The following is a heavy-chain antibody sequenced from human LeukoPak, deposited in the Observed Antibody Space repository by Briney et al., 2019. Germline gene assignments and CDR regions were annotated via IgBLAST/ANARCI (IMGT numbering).Heavy chain of an antibody. CDR1: GGTFISYA. Sequence: SVKVSCKASGGTFISYAISWVRQAPGQGLEWMGGIIPIFGTANYAQKFQGRVTITADESTSTAYMELSSLRSEDTAVYYCARGQGYCSSTSCYEEGFVYYFDYWGQGTLVTVSS. CDR3: ARGQGYCSSTSCYEEGFVYYFDY. V-gene: IGHV1-69*01. J-gene: IGHJ4*02. D-gene: IGHD2-2*01. CDR2: IIPIFGTA.